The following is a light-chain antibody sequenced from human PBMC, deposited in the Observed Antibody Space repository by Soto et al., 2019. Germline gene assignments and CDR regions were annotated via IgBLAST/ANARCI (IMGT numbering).Light chain of an antibody. CDR2: AAS. J-gene: IGKJ1*01. V-gene: IGKV1-39*01. Sequence: DIQMTQSPASRSASVGDRVTITCRASQSISSYLNWYQQKPGKAPKXLIYAASSLQSGVPSRFSVSVSGTDLTINIRRLKPEDGETDEGQQRYSTPWTFFQGTKVDIK. CDR1: QSISSY. CDR3: QQRYSTPWT.